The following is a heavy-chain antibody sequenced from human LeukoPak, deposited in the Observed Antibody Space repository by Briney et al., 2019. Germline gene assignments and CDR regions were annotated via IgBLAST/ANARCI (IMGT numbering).Heavy chain of an antibody. Sequence: SETLSLTCTVSGYSISSGYYWGWIRQPPGKGLEWIGSIYHSGSTYYNPSLKSRVTISVDTSKNQFSLKLSSVTAADTAVYYCARARHGYIYGYRPNELGHFFDYWGQGTLVTVSS. CDR3: ARARHGYIYGYRPNELGHFFDY. V-gene: IGHV4-38-2*02. CDR1: GYSISSGYY. CDR2: IYHSGST. J-gene: IGHJ4*02. D-gene: IGHD5-18*01.